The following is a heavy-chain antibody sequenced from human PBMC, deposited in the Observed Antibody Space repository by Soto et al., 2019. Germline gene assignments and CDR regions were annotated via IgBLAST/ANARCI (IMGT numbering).Heavy chain of an antibody. J-gene: IGHJ4*02. D-gene: IGHD3-9*01. V-gene: IGHV1-18*01. CDR1: GYTFTTYG. Sequence: ASVKVSCKASGYTFTTYGISWVRQAPGQGLEWVGWISAYNGEREYAQKLQGRVTLTTDTSTSTAYMELRSLRSDDTAVYFCARDPVLRDFDWPRGFFDYWGQGTLVTVSS. CDR3: ARDPVLRDFDWPRGFFDY. CDR2: ISAYNGER.